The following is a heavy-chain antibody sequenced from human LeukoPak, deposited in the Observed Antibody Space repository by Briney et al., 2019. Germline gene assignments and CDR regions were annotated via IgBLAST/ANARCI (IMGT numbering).Heavy chain of an antibody. D-gene: IGHD3-10*01. J-gene: IGHJ4*02. CDR1: GFTLSLYG. CDR3: VRDPSSVRLPFVS. V-gene: IGHV3-48*01. CDR2: ISASSSGI. Sequence: GGSLRLSCAVSGFTLSLYGMNWVRQAPGKGLEWISHISASSSGIFYADSVKGRFITSRDNTRSSLYLQMNSLRAEDTAVYYCVRDPSSVRLPFVSWGQGTLVTVSS.